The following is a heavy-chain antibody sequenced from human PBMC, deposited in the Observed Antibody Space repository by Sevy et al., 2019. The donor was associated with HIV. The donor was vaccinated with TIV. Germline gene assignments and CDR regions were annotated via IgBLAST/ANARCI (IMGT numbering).Heavy chain of an antibody. CDR2: ISSSSSTI. Sequence: GGSLRLSCAASGFTFSRYSMNWVRQAPGKGLEWLSYISSSSSTIYYADSVKGRFTISRDNAKNSLYLQMNSLRDEDTAVYYCAREDPYYYGMDVWGQGTPVTVSS. CDR1: GFTFSRYS. J-gene: IGHJ6*02. V-gene: IGHV3-48*02. CDR3: AREDPYYYGMDV.